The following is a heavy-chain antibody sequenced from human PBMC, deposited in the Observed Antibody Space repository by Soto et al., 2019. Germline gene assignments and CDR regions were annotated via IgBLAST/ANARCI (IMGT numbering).Heavy chain of an antibody. CDR3: ATCYGSGTDCQEDYLAF. CDR2: VKRKTNGGTT. Sequence: GSLRLSCAASGFTFTNAWMSWVRQAPGKGLEWVGRVKRKTNGGTTDYAAPVKGRFNISRDDSKNTLYLQMNNLKTEDTAAYYCATCYGSGTDCQEDYLAFWGQGTPVTVSS. D-gene: IGHD3-10*01. V-gene: IGHV3-15*01. J-gene: IGHJ4*02. CDR1: GFTFTNAW.